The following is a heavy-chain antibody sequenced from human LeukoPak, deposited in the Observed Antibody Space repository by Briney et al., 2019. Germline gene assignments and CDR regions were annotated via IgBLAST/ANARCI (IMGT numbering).Heavy chain of an antibody. D-gene: IGHD3-22*01. J-gene: IGHJ4*02. Sequence: PGGSLRLSCAASGFTFDDYGMSWVRQAPGKGLVWVSGINWNGGSTGYADSVKGRFTISRDNAKNSLYLQMNSLRAEDTALYYCARDHSRASSGSFGYWGQGTLVTVSS. CDR3: ARDHSRASSGSFGY. CDR1: GFTFDDYG. CDR2: INWNGGST. V-gene: IGHV3-20*04.